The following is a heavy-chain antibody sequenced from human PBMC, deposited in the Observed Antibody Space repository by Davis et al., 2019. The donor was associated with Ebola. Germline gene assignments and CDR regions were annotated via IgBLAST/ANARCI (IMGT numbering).Heavy chain of an antibody. D-gene: IGHD3-10*01. CDR2: INYSGST. CDR3: ARGGGFGGYGMDV. J-gene: IGHJ6*02. V-gene: IGHV4-34*01. CDR1: GASFSGHY. Sequence: MPSETLSLTWALYGASFSGHYRTWIRQPPGKGLEWIGEINYSGSTNYNPSLKSRVTISVDTSKNQFSLKLSSVTAADTAVYYCARGGGFGGYGMDVWGQGTTVTVSS.